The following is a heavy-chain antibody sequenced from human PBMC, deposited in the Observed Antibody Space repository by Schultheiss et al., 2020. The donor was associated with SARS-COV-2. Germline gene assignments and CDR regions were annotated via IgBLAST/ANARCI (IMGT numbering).Heavy chain of an antibody. CDR2: IYYSGST. CDR1: GGSISSYY. CDR3: ARTVWSGYTHYYGMDV. Sequence: SETLSLTCTVSGGSISSYYWSWIRQPPGKGLEWIGYIYYSGSTNYNPSLKSRVTISVDTSKNQFSLKLSSVTAADTAVYYCARTVWSGYTHYYGMDVWGQGTTVTVSS. V-gene: IGHV4-59*01. D-gene: IGHD3-3*01. J-gene: IGHJ6*02.